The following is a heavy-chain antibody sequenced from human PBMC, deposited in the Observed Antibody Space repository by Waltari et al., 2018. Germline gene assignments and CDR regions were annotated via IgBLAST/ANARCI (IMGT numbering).Heavy chain of an antibody. CDR2: ISGSGGST. V-gene: IGHV3-23*01. CDR3: AKDGYSSGWYDRVY. Sequence: EVQLLESGGGLVQPGGSLRLSFAASGFTFRGYAMIWCREARGKGLEWVSAISGSGGSTYYADSVKGRFTISRDNSKNTLYLQMNSLRAEDTAVYYCAKDGYSSGWYDRVYWGQGTLVTVSS. CDR1: GFTFRGYA. J-gene: IGHJ4*02. D-gene: IGHD6-19*01.